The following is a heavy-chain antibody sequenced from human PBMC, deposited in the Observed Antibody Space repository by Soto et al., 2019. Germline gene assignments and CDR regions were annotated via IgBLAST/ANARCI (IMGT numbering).Heavy chain of an antibody. J-gene: IGHJ4*02. D-gene: IGHD1-26*01. CDR1: GFTFSSYG. CDR3: ARDVGSGSCGGGVY. CDR2: IWYDGSYK. Sequence: QVQLVESGGGVGQPGRSLRLSCAASGFTFSSYGMHWVRQVPGKGLEWVAVIWYDGSYKYYADSVKGRFTISRDNSKNTLYLQMNSLRAEDTAVYHCARDVGSGSCGGGVYWGQGTLVTVSS. V-gene: IGHV3-33*01.